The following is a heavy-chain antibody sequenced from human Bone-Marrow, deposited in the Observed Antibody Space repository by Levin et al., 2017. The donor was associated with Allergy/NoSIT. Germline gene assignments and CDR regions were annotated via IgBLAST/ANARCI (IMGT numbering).Heavy chain of an antibody. V-gene: IGHV3-7*04. J-gene: IGHJ4*02. CDR3: ARVYYDFWSGSHWGFDY. CDR1: GFTFSSYW. CDR2: IKQDGSEK. D-gene: IGHD3-3*01. Sequence: GESLKISCAASGFTFSSYWMSWVRQAPGKGLEWVANIKQDGSEKYYVDSVKGRFTISRDNAKNSLYLQMNSLRAEDTAVYYCARVYYDFWSGSHWGFDYWGQGTLVTVSS.